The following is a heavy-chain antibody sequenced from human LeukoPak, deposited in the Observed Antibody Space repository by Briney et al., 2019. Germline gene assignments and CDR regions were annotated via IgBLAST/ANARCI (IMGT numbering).Heavy chain of an antibody. Sequence: SETLSLTCSVSDDSITMYYWTWIRQPPGKGLEWIGYVDHAGSTNFNASLNGRVSISRDTTKNLYSLRLRSVTAADTAVYFCARGRVSSSTWYSTYYYYFYMDVWGKGTTVTVSS. CDR1: DDSITMYY. V-gene: IGHV4-59*01. CDR3: ARGRVSSSTWYSTYYYYFYMDV. D-gene: IGHD1-1*01. J-gene: IGHJ6*03. CDR2: VDHAGST.